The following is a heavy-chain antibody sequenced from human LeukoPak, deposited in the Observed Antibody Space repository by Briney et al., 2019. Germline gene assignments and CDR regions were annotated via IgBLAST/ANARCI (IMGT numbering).Heavy chain of an antibody. CDR2: IYSGGST. D-gene: IGHD4-17*01. J-gene: IGHJ4*02. Sequence: GGSLRLSCAASGFTVSSNYMSWVRQAPGKGLEWVSVIYSGGSTYYADSVKGRFTISRDSSKNTLYLQMNSLRAEDTAVYYCARSPPHYGDYTFDYWGQGTLVTVSS. V-gene: IGHV3-53*01. CDR3: ARSPPHYGDYTFDY. CDR1: GFTVSSNY.